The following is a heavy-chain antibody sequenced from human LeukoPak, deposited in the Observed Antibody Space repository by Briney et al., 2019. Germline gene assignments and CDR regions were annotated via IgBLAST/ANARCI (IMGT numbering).Heavy chain of an antibody. J-gene: IGHJ4*02. D-gene: IGHD3-10*01. CDR3: ARGDRTTMATLDY. Sequence: GGSLRLSCTVSGFTVSSNSMSWVRQAPGKGLEWVSFIYSDNTHYSDSVKGRFTISRDNANDSLYLRMNSLRAEDTAIYYCARGDRTTMATLDYWGQGILVTVSS. CDR1: GFTVSSNS. CDR2: IYSDNT. V-gene: IGHV3-53*01.